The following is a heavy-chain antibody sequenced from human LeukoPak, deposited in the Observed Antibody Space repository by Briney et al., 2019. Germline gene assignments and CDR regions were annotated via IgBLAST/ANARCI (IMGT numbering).Heavy chain of an antibody. CDR1: GGSISSYY. CDR2: IYTSGST. CDR3: ARVRYYYDSSGYYYLVFDY. Sequence: SETLSLTCTVSGGSISSYYWSWTRQPAGKGLEWIGRIYTSGSTNYNPSLKSRVTMSVDTSKNQFSLKLSSVTAADTAVYYCARVRYYYDSSGYYYLVFDYWGQGTLVTVSS. V-gene: IGHV4-4*07. J-gene: IGHJ4*02. D-gene: IGHD3-22*01.